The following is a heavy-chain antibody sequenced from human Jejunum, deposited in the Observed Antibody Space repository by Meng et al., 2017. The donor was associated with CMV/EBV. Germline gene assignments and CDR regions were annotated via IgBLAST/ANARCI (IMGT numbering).Heavy chain of an antibody. J-gene: IGHJ4*02. V-gene: IGHV3-53*01. CDR3: ARACRQVSNCYLDS. CDR1: GFRVTSTS. D-gene: IGHD4-11*01. CDR2: IRNAGST. Sequence: SGFRVTSTSMAWVPQAPGKGLEWVSFIRNAGSTTYTASVQGRFTISRDNSKNTVYLQMNSLRAEDTALYYCARACRQVSNCYLDSWGQGTQVTVSS.